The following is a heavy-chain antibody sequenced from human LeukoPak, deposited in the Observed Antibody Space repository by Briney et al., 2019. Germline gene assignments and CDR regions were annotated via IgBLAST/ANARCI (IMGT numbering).Heavy chain of an antibody. Sequence: PSETLSLTCAVSGGSISSGGYSWSWIRQPPGKGLEWIGYIYHSGSTYYNPSLKSRVTISVDRSKNQFSLKLSSVTAADTAVYYCAREGAYNWFDPRGQGTLVTVSS. CDR3: AREGAYNWFDP. CDR2: IYHSGST. J-gene: IGHJ5*02. V-gene: IGHV4-30-2*01. D-gene: IGHD4/OR15-4a*01. CDR1: GGSISSGGYS.